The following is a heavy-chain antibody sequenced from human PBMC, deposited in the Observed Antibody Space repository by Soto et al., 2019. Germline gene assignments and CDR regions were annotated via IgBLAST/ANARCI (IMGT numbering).Heavy chain of an antibody. CDR2: IDWDDDK. J-gene: IGHJ6*02. Sequence: GSGPTLVNPTQTLTLTCTFSGFSLSTSGMCVSWIRQPPGKALEWLALIDWDDDKYYSTSLKTRLTISKDTSKNQVVLTMTNMDPVDTATYYCARSTYSSRWPPYYYGMDVWGQGTTVTVSS. V-gene: IGHV2-70*01. CDR3: ARSTYSSRWPPYYYGMDV. CDR1: GFSLSTSGMC. D-gene: IGHD6-13*01.